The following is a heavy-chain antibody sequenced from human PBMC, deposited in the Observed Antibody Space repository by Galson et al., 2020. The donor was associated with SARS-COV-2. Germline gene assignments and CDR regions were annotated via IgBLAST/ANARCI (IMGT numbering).Heavy chain of an antibody. J-gene: IGHJ6*02. D-gene: IGHD5-18*01. CDR2: IKQDGHEK. CDR3: VRGCCGYNSKPKGCYFYGMDV. V-gene: IGHV3-7*05. CDR1: GFTFSSYR. Sequence: GGSLRLSCAASGFTFSSYRMTWVRQSPEKGLEWVANIKQDGHEKSYVDSVKGRFTTSRDNAKESLYLEMNSLRVEDTAVYYCVRGCCGYNSKPKGCYFYGMDVWGQGTTVTVSS.